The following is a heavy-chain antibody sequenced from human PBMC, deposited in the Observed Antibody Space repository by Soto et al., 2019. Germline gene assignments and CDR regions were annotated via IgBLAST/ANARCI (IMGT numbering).Heavy chain of an antibody. J-gene: IGHJ6*02. V-gene: IGHV1-69*13. CDR1: GGTFSSYA. Sequence: ASVKVSCKASGGTFSSYAISWVRQAPGQGLEWMGGIIPIFGTANYAQKFQGRVTITADESTSTAYMVLSSLRSEDTAVYYCARWAHIVVVTGYYYYGMDVWGQGTTVTVSS. D-gene: IGHD2-21*02. CDR3: ARWAHIVVVTGYYYYGMDV. CDR2: IIPIFGTA.